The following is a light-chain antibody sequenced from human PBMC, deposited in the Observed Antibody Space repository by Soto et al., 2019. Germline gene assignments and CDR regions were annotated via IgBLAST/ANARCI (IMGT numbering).Light chain of an antibody. CDR2: AAS. CDR1: QSISRY. V-gene: IGKV1-39*01. CDR3: QQSYSTLLT. J-gene: IGKJ4*01. Sequence: DIQMTQSPSSLSASVGDRVTITCRASQSISRYLNWDQQKPGKAPKLLIYAASSLQSGVPSRFSGSGSGTDFTLTISSLQPEDFATYYCQQSYSTLLTFGGGTKVEIK.